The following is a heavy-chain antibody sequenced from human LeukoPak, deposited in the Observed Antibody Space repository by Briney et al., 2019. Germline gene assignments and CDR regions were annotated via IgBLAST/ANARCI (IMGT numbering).Heavy chain of an antibody. Sequence: GGSLRLSCAASRFTFSSYAMSWVRQAPGKGLEWVSSISADGGGSYYADSVQGRFTISRDTSKNTLYLQMNSLRAEDTAVYYCAKGGRMVRGVIVTNYYFDYWGQGTLVTVSS. D-gene: IGHD3-10*01. CDR1: RFTFSSYA. J-gene: IGHJ4*02. CDR3: AKGGRMVRGVIVTNYYFDY. CDR2: ISADGGGS. V-gene: IGHV3-23*01.